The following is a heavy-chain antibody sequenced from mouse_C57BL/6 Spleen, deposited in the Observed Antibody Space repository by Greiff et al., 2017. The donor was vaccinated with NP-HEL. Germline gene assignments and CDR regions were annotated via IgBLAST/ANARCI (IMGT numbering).Heavy chain of an antibody. J-gene: IGHJ3*01. CDR3: TTVYGNRFAY. D-gene: IGHD2-1*01. CDR2: IDPENGDT. Sequence: VQLKQSGAELVRPGASVKLSCTASGFNIKDDYMHWVKQRPEQGLEWIGWIDPENGDTAYASKFQGKATITADTSSNTAYLQLSSLTSEDTAVYYGTTVYGNRFAYWGQGTLVTVSA. CDR1: GFNIKDDY. V-gene: IGHV14-4*01.